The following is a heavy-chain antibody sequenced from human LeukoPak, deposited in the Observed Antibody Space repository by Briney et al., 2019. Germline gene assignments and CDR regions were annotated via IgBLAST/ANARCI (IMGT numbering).Heavy chain of an antibody. CDR1: GYTFTSYD. V-gene: IGHV1-18*01. Sequence: GASVKVSCKASGYTFTSYDINWVRQATGQGLEWMGWISAYNGNTNYAQKLQGRVTMTTDTSTSTAYMELRSLRSDDTAVYYCARVRFVVVPAAGNWFDPWGQGTLVTVSS. CDR3: ARVRFVVVPAAGNWFDP. J-gene: IGHJ5*02. CDR2: ISAYNGNT. D-gene: IGHD2-2*01.